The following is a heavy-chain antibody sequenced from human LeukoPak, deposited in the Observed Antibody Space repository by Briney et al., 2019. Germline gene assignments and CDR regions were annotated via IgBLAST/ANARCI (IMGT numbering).Heavy chain of an antibody. CDR3: ARELVGDFWSGYPYNWFDP. CDR1: GGSISSYY. CDR2: IYYSGST. J-gene: IGHJ5*02. D-gene: IGHD3-3*01. Sequence: PSETLSLTCTVSGGSISSYYWSWIRQPPGKGLEWIGYIYYSGSTNYNPSLKSRVTISVDTSKNQFSLKLSSVTAADTAVYYCARELVGDFWSGYPYNWFDPWGQGTLVTVSS. V-gene: IGHV4-59*01.